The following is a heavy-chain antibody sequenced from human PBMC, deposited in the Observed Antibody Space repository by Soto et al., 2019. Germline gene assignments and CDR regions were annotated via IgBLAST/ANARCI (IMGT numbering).Heavy chain of an antibody. D-gene: IGHD6-6*01. CDR1: GGSISSGDYY. J-gene: IGHJ6*02. CDR2: IYYSGST. Sequence: QVQLQESGPGLVKPSQTLSLTCTVSGGSISSGDYYWSWIRQPPGKGLEWIGYIYYSGSTYYNPSLKSRVTISVDTSKNQFSLKLSSVTAADTAVYYCARYGGIAARPAYYYYGMDVWGQGTTVTVSS. CDR3: ARYGGIAARPAYYYYGMDV. V-gene: IGHV4-30-4*01.